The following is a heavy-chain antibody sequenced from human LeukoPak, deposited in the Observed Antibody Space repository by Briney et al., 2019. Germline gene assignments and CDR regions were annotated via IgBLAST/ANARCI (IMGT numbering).Heavy chain of an antibody. CDR2: ISSSSGYI. V-gene: IGHV3-21*05. CDR3: ARGPGYWYFDL. CDR1: GFTFSSYW. J-gene: IGHJ2*01. Sequence: KPGGSLRLSCAASGFTFSSYWMSWVRQAPGKGLEWVSYISSSSGYINYADSVKGRFTITRDNAKNSLYLQMNSLRADDTAVYYCARGPGYWYFDLWGRGTLVTVSS.